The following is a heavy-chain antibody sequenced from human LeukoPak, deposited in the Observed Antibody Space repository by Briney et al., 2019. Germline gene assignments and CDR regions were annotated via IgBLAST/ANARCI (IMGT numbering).Heavy chain of an antibody. J-gene: IGHJ6*02. D-gene: IGHD3-3*01. CDR2: IYHTGST. CDR1: GDSISSGDW. CDR3: ARGHHIPSYDFWSGYYTDYYYYGMDV. Sequence: SETLSLTCAVSGDSISSGDWWSWVRQPPGKGQEWIGEIYHTGSTNYNPSLKSRVTMSVDKSKNQFSLKLNSVTAADTAVYYCARGHHIPSYDFWSGYYTDYYYYGMDVWGQGTTVTVSS. V-gene: IGHV4-4*02.